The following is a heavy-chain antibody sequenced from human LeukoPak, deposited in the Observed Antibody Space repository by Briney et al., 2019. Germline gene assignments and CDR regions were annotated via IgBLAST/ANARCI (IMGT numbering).Heavy chain of an antibody. Sequence: SETLSLXCTVSGGSISSYYWSWIRQPPGKGLEWIGYIYYSGSTYYNPSLKSQVTISIDTSKNRFSLKLSSVTAADTAVYYCARSSLYSSFWYFDYWGQGTLVTVSS. CDR3: ARSSLYSSFWYFDY. CDR2: IYYSGST. V-gene: IGHV4-59*06. D-gene: IGHD6-6*01. J-gene: IGHJ4*02. CDR1: GGSISSYY.